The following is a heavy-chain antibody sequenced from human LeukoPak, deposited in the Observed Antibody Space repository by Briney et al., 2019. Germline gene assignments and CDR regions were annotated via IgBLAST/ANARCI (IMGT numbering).Heavy chain of an antibody. CDR3: ARGVGASPLAYYFDY. CDR1: GGSFSGYY. CDR2: INHSGST. Sequence: SETLSLTCAVYGGSFSGYYWSWIRQPPGKGLEWIGEINHSGSTNYNPSLKSRVTISVDTSKNQFSLKLSSVTAADTAVYYCARGVGASPLAYYFDYWGQGTLVTVSS. V-gene: IGHV4-34*01. D-gene: IGHD1-26*01. J-gene: IGHJ4*02.